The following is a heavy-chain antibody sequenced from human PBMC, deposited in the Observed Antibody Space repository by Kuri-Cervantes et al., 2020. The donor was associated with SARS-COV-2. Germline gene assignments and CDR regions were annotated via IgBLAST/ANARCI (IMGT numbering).Heavy chain of an antibody. D-gene: IGHD3-22*01. CDR2: INAGNGNT. Sequence: GESLKISCKASGYTFTSYAMHWVRQAPGQRLEWMGWINAGNGNTKYSQKFQGRVTITRDTSASTAYMELSSLRSEDTAVYYCAKGSYYDSSGSNYYYYGMDVWGQGTTVTVSS. J-gene: IGHJ6*02. CDR3: AKGSYYDSSGSNYYYYGMDV. V-gene: IGHV1-3*01. CDR1: GYTFTSYA.